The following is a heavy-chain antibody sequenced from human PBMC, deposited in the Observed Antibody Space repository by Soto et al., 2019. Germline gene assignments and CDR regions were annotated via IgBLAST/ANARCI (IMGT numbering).Heavy chain of an antibody. D-gene: IGHD4-17*01. J-gene: IGHJ4*02. CDR2: IYYSGST. V-gene: IGHV4-30-4*01. CDR1: GGSISSGDYY. CDR3: ARENDYGDFSPFDY. Sequence: QVQLQESGPGLVKPSQTLSLTCTVSGGSISSGDYYWGGIRQPPVKGLEWIGYIYYSGSTYYNPSVKSRVTISVDTSKNQFSLKLSSVTAADTAVYYCARENDYGDFSPFDYWGQGTLVTVSS.